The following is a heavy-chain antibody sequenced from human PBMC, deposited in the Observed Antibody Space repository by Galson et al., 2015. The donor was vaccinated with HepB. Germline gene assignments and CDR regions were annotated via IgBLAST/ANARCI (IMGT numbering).Heavy chain of an antibody. J-gene: IGHJ1*01. CDR1: GYTFTSYG. Sequence: SVKVSCKASGYTFTSYGISWVRQAPGQGLEWMGWISAYNGNTNYAQKLQGRVTMTTDTSTSTAYMELRSLRSDDTAVYYCARVRGYSSSSSRAEYFQHWGQGTLVTVSS. CDR2: ISAYNGNT. V-gene: IGHV1-18*01. D-gene: IGHD6-6*01. CDR3: ARVRGYSSSSSRAEYFQH.